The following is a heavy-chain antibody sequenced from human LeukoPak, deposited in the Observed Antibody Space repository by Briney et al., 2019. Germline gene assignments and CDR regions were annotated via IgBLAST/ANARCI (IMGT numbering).Heavy chain of an antibody. Sequence: ASVKVSCKASGYTFSDYYMHWVRQAPGLGLEWMGWINPNSGDTHYARKFQGRVTLTRDTSISTAYMELSRLTSDDTAVYYCAKVGAGTCCHFEYWGPGTLVTVSS. J-gene: IGHJ4*02. V-gene: IGHV1-2*02. CDR3: AKVGAGTCCHFEY. CDR1: GYTFSDYY. CDR2: INPNSGDT. D-gene: IGHD2-15*01.